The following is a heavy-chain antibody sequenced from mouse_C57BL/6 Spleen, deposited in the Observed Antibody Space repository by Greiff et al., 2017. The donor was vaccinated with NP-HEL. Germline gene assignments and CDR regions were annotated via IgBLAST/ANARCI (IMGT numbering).Heavy chain of an antibody. J-gene: IGHJ2*01. CDR1: GYTFTSYW. Sequence: QVQLQQSGAELVKPGASVKLSCKASGYTFTSYWMHWVKQRPGRGLEWIGRIDPNSGGTKYNEKFKSKATLTVDKPSSTAYMQLSSLTSEDSAVYYCAVSMMVTTYYFDYWGQGTTLTVSS. D-gene: IGHD2-3*01. CDR3: AVSMMVTTYYFDY. V-gene: IGHV1-72*01. CDR2: IDPNSGGT.